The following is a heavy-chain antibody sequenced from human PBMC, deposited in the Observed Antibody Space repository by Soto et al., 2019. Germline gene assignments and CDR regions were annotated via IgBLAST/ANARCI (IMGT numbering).Heavy chain of an antibody. J-gene: IGHJ6*02. CDR1: GGTFSSYA. CDR3: ARDSADWNYFCNGMDV. Sequence: QVQLVQSGAEVKKPGSSVKVSCKASGGTFSSYAISWVRQAPGQGLEWMGGIIPIFGTANYAQKFQGRVTITADESTSTGYMELSSVRYEATAVYYCARDSADWNYFCNGMDVWGQGTTVTVSS. CDR2: IIPIFGTA. D-gene: IGHD1-7*01. V-gene: IGHV1-69*12.